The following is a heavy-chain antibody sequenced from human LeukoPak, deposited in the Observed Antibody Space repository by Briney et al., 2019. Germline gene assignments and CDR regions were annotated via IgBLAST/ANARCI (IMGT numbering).Heavy chain of an antibody. J-gene: IGHJ4*02. CDR1: GGSFSGYY. V-gene: IGHV4-34*01. CDR3: ARGVLFGY. CDR2: INHSGST. Sequence: PSETLSLTCAVYGGSFSGYYWSWIRHPPGKGLEWIGEINHSGSTNYNPSLKSRVTISVDTFKNQFSLKLSSVTAADTAVYYCARGVLFGYWGQGTLVTVSS.